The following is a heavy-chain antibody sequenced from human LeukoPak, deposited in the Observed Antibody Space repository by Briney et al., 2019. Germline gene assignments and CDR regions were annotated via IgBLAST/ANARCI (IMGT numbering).Heavy chain of an antibody. CDR3: ARTPWGGSYYDLSWFDP. D-gene: IGHD1-26*01. V-gene: IGHV1-69*04. CDR1: GGTFSSYA. J-gene: IGHJ5*02. Sequence: SVKVSCKASGGTFSSYAISWVRQAPGQGLEWMGRIIPILGIANYAQKFQGRVTITADKSTSTAYMELSSLRSEDTAVYYCARTPWGGSYYDLSWFDPWGQGTLVTVSS. CDR2: IIPILGIA.